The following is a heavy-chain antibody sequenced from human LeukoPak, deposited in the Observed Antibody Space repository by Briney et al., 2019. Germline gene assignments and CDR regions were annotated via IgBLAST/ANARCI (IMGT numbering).Heavy chain of an antibody. Sequence: HPGGSLRLSCAASGFTFSTYWMSWVRQAPGKGLEWVANIKQDGSEKDYVDSVKGRFTISRDNAKNSLFLQMNSLRAEDTAMYYCARVRGGYYFDYWRQGSLVTVSS. J-gene: IGHJ4*02. CDR1: GFTFSTYW. CDR2: IKQDGSEK. V-gene: IGHV3-7*01. CDR3: ARVRGGYYFDY. D-gene: IGHD3-16*01.